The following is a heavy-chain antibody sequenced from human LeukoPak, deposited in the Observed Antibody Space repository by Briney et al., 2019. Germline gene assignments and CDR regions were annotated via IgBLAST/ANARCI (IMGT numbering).Heavy chain of an antibody. V-gene: IGHV3-30*18. Sequence: SCKVSGYTLTEYSIHWVRQAPGKGLEWVAVISYDGSNKYYADSVKGRFTISRDNSKNTLYLQMNSLRAEDTAVYYCAKDSMVRGVKRPFDYWGQGTLVTVSS. J-gene: IGHJ4*02. CDR2: ISYDGSNK. CDR1: GYTLTEYS. D-gene: IGHD3-10*01. CDR3: AKDSMVRGVKRPFDY.